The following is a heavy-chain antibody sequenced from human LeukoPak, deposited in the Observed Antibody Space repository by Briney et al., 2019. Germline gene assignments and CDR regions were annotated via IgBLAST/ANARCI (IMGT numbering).Heavy chain of an antibody. J-gene: IGHJ4*02. CDR3: ARHAESSSSWYVPDY. CDR2: FYYTGSS. CDR1: GGSISTYY. D-gene: IGHD6-13*01. Sequence: SETLSLTCTVSGGSISTYYWSWIRQPPGKGLEWIGYFYYTGSSNYNPSLKSRVTISLDTSKNQISLKLTSVTAADTAVYYCARHAESSSSWYVPDYWGQGTLVTVSS. V-gene: IGHV4-59*01.